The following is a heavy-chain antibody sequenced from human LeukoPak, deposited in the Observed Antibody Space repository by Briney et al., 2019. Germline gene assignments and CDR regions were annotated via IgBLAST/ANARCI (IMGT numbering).Heavy chain of an antibody. D-gene: IGHD3-10*02. V-gene: IGHV3-48*03. Sequence: GRSLRFCCGASGVTFSSYERNCVRKAPGKGLEWVSYISSSGSTIYYADSVKGRFTISRDNAKNSLYLQMNSLRAEDTAVYYCAELGITMIGGVWGKGTTVTISS. CDR1: GVTFSSYE. CDR2: ISSSGSTI. J-gene: IGHJ6*04. CDR3: AELGITMIGGV.